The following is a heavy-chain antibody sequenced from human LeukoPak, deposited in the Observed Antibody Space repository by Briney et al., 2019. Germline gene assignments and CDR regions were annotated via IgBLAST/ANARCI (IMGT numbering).Heavy chain of an antibody. V-gene: IGHV1-18*01. CDR3: ARDLWFAASSPYGMDV. CDR1: GYTFTTYG. D-gene: IGHD3-10*01. Sequence: ASVKVSCKASGYTFTTYGITWVRQAPGQGLEWMGWISAYDGHTFYAQNLQGRLTMTTDTSTSTAYTELRSLGSDDTAVYYCARDLWFAASSPYGMDVWGQGTTVTVSS. CDR2: ISAYDGHT. J-gene: IGHJ6*02.